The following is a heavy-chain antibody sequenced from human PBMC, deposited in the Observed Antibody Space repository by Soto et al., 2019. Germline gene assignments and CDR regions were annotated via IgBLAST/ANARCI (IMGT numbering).Heavy chain of an antibody. CDR2: IIPILGIA. CDR3: ARDQSWTAYYYYYMDV. V-gene: IGHV1-69*08. D-gene: IGHD3-10*01. Sequence: QVQLAQSGAEVKKPGSSVKVSCKASGGTFSSYTISWVRQAPGQGLEWMGRIIPILGIANYAQKFQGRVTITADKSTSTAYMELSSLRSEDTAVYYCARDQSWTAYYYYYMDVWGKGTTVTVSS. J-gene: IGHJ6*03. CDR1: GGTFSSYT.